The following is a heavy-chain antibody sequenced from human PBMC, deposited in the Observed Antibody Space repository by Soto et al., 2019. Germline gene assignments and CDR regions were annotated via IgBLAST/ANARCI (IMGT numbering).Heavy chain of an antibody. J-gene: IGHJ4*02. D-gene: IGHD5-12*01. CDR3: ARDSGYSGYDRVVIDY. Sequence: ASVKVSCKASGGTFSSYAISWVRQAPGQGLEWMGGIIPIFGTANYAQKFQGRVTITADESTSTAYMELSSLRSEDTAVYYCARDSGYSGYDRVVIDYWGQGTLVTVSS. V-gene: IGHV1-69*13. CDR1: GGTFSSYA. CDR2: IIPIFGTA.